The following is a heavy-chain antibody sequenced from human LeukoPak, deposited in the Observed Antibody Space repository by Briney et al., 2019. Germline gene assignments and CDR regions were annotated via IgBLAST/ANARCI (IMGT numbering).Heavy chain of an antibody. CDR2: ISCSGGST. D-gene: IGHD6-13*01. V-gene: IGHV3-23*01. CDR1: GFTFNNYA. CDR3: AKAPAAATKYYYGMDV. Sequence: GGSLRLSCGACGFTFNNYAMSCLPESPGKGLEWFSAISCSGGSTYYADSVKGRFTISRDNSKNTMFLHMNSLRVEDTAVYYCAKAPAAATKYYYGMDVWGQGTTVTVSS. J-gene: IGHJ6*02.